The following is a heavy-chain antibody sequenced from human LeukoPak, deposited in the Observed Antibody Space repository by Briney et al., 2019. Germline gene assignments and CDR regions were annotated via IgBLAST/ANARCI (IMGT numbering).Heavy chain of an antibody. D-gene: IGHD3-10*01. CDR1: GFTFTNYW. CDR3: AKDNSPYYGSGTYLFS. J-gene: IGHJ5*02. V-gene: IGHV3-7*03. Sequence: GGSLRLSCAASGFTFTNYWMSWVRQAPGKGLELVANIKQDRSEKYYVDSVKGRFTISRDNAKNSLYLQMNSLRAEDTALYYCAKDNSPYYGSGTYLFSWGQGTLVTVSS. CDR2: IKQDRSEK.